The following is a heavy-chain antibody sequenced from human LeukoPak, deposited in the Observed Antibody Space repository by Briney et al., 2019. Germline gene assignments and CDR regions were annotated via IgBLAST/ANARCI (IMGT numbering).Heavy chain of an antibody. Sequence: GGSLRLSCAASGLTLSSYEMNWVRQAPGKGLEWVSYISSSGRTIYYADSVKGRFTISRDNAKNSLYLQMNSLRAEDTAVYYCARCFYSSAYTFDYWGQGTLVTVSA. CDR2: ISSSGRTI. CDR3: ARCFYSSAYTFDY. V-gene: IGHV3-48*03. J-gene: IGHJ4*02. D-gene: IGHD6-19*01. CDR1: GLTLSSYE.